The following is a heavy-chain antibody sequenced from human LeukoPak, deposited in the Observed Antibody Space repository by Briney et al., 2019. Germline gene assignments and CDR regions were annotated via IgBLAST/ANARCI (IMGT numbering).Heavy chain of an antibody. D-gene: IGHD2-15*01. J-gene: IGHJ5*02. V-gene: IGHV1-18*04. Sequence: ASVKVSCKASGYTFTGYYMHWVRQAPGQGLEWMGWISAYNGNTNYAQKLQGRVTMTTDTSTSTAYMELRSLRSEDTAVYYCARDLGYCSGGSCDTLNWFDPWGQGTLVTVSS. CDR1: GYTFTGYY. CDR3: ARDLGYCSGGSCDTLNWFDP. CDR2: ISAYNGNT.